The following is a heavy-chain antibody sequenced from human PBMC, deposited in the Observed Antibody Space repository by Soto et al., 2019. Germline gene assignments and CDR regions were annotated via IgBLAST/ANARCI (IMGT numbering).Heavy chain of an antibody. Sequence: GESLKISCKTFGYSFTSFWIAWVRQMPGKGLEWIGIIYPDDSDTRYSPSFQGQVTISVDKSISTAYLQWSSLKASDTAIYYCASGSRDCSGGSCYSHWGQGTLVTVSS. V-gene: IGHV5-51*01. D-gene: IGHD2-15*01. CDR3: ASGSRDCSGGSCYSH. CDR2: IYPDDSDT. CDR1: GYSFTSFW. J-gene: IGHJ4*02.